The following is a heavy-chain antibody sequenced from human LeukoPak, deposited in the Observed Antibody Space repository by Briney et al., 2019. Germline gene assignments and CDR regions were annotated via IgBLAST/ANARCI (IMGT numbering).Heavy chain of an antibody. Sequence: PSETLSLTCTVSGYSISSGYYWGWMRQPPGKGLEWIGSIYYSGSTYYNPSLKSRVTISVDTSKNQFSLKLSSVTAADTAVYYCATTDYSSGWYDYWGQGTLVTVSS. CDR3: ATTDYSSGWYDY. V-gene: IGHV4-38-2*02. CDR2: IYYSGST. CDR1: GYSISSGYY. D-gene: IGHD6-19*01. J-gene: IGHJ4*02.